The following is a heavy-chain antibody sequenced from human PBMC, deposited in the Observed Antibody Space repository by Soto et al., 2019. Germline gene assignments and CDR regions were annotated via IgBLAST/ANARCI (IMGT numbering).Heavy chain of an antibody. J-gene: IGHJ4*02. CDR1: GYTFTSYG. Sequence: ASVKVSCKASGYTFTSYGISWVRQAPGQGLEWMGWISAYNGNTNYAQKLQGRVTMTTDTSTSTAYMELRSLRSDDTAVYYCAREDPGVRGVVFDPTPYDYWGQGTLVTVSS. D-gene: IGHD3-10*01. CDR3: AREDPGVRGVVFDPTPYDY. CDR2: ISAYNGNT. V-gene: IGHV1-18*01.